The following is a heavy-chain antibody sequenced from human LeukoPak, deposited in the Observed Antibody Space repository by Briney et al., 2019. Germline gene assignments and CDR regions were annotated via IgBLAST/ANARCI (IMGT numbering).Heavy chain of an antibody. V-gene: IGHV3-30*04. D-gene: IGHD1-26*01. Sequence: PGRSLRLSCAASGFTFSSYAMHWVRQAPGKGLEWVAVISYDGSNKYYADSVKGRFTTSRDNSKNALYLQMNSLRAEDTAVYYCARDQASGSYYKDYFDYWGQGTLVTVSS. CDR1: GFTFSSYA. CDR3: ARDQASGSYYKDYFDY. CDR2: ISYDGSNK. J-gene: IGHJ4*02.